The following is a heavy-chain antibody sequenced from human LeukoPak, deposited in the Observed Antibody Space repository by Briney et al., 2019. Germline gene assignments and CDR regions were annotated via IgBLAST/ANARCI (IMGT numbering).Heavy chain of an antibody. CDR3: ARVLGYHYDSSGYSGWFDP. Sequence: ASVKVSCKASGYTFTSYYMHWVRQAPGQGLEWMGIINPSGGSTSYAQKFQGRVTMTRDTSTSTVYMELSSLRSEDTAVYYCARVLGYHYDSSGYSGWFDPWGQGTLVTVSS. J-gene: IGHJ5*02. CDR2: INPSGGST. CDR1: GYTFTSYY. D-gene: IGHD3-22*01. V-gene: IGHV1-46*01.